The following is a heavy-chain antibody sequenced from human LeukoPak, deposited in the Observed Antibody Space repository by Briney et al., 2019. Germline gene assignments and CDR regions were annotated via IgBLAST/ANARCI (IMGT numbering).Heavy chain of an antibody. CDR2: ISAYNGNT. J-gene: IGHJ5*02. CDR1: GYTFTSYG. D-gene: IGHD2-15*01. V-gene: IGHV1-18*01. CDR3: ARDSLDYCSGGSCYPDWFDP. Sequence: ASVKVSCKASGYTFTSYGISWVRQAPGQGLEWMGWISAYNGNTNYAQKLQGRVTMTTDTSTSTAYMELRSLRSDDTAVYYCARDSLDYCSGGSCYPDWFDPWGQGTLVTVSS.